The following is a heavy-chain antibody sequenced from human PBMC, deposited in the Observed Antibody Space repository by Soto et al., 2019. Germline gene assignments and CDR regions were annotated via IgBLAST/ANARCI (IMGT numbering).Heavy chain of an antibody. V-gene: IGHV1-69*06. Sequence: QVQVVHSGAEVKKPGSSVKVSCEASGGTFSNYAISWVRQAPGQGLEWMGGIIPMSGSTNYAQKFQGRLTISADKSTHAAHMAPSRLKSEDTAVYYLAIAFCSGWGGDVAYWDQGTLVT. CDR1: GGTFSNYA. CDR2: IIPMSGST. CDR3: AIAFCSGWGGDVAY. J-gene: IGHJ4*02. D-gene: IGHD6-19*01.